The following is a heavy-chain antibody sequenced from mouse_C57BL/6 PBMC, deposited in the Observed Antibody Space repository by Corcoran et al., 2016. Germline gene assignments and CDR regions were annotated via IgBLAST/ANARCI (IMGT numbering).Heavy chain of an antibody. V-gene: IGHV9-3*01. J-gene: IGHJ2*01. CDR1: GYTFTTYG. Sequence: QIQLVQSGPELKKPGETVKISCKASGYTFTTYGMSWVKQAPGKGLKWMGWINTYSGVPTYADDFKGRFAFSLETSASTAYLQINNLKNEDTATYFCARSELGFFDYWGQGTTLTVSS. CDR2: INTYSGVP. D-gene: IGHD4-1*01. CDR3: ARSELGFFDY.